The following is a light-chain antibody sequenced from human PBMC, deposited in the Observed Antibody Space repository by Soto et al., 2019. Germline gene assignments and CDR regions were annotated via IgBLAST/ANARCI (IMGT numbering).Light chain of an antibody. Sequence: DIQMTQSPSSLSASVGDRVTITCQASQGIGNYLNWYQQKPGKAPKLLIYDASNLETGVPSRFSGSGSGTDFTFTISSLQPEDIGTYYCLQYANLPFTFGPGTTVDIK. CDR1: QGIGNY. CDR3: LQYANLPFT. V-gene: IGKV1-33*01. J-gene: IGKJ3*01. CDR2: DAS.